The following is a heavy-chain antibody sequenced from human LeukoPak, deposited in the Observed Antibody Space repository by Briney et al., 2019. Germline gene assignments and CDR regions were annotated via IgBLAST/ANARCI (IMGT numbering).Heavy chain of an antibody. CDR2: INHSGGT. CDR3: ARARWYCTNGVCYRGWFDP. J-gene: IGHJ5*02. D-gene: IGHD2-8*01. CDR1: GGSFSGYY. Sequence: PSETLSLTCAVYGGSFSGYYWSWIRQPPGKGLEWIGEINHSGGTNYNPSLKSRVTISVDTSKNQFSLKLSSVTAADTAVYYCARARWYCTNGVCYRGWFDPWGQGTLVTVSS. V-gene: IGHV4-34*01.